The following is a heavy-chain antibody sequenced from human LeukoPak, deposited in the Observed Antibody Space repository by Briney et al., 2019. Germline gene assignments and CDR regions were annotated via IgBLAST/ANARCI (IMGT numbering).Heavy chain of an antibody. CDR3: ARWPGDITRAFDI. J-gene: IGHJ3*02. CDR2: IDYSGST. V-gene: IGHV4-59*01. CDR1: GGSISTYY. D-gene: IGHD1-20*01. Sequence: SETLSLTCTVSGGSISTYYWSWIRQPPGKGPEWIAYIDYSGSTNYNPSLKSRVTISLDMSRTQFSLKLSSVTAADTAVYYCARWPGDITRAFDIWGQGTTVTVSS.